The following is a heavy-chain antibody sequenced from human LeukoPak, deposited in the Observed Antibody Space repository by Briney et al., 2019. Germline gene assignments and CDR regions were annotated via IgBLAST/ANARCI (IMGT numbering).Heavy chain of an antibody. D-gene: IGHD3-3*01. CDR2: IYPGDSDT. J-gene: IGHJ4*02. Sequence: GESLKISCKGSGYSFTSYWIGWVRQMPGKGLEWMGIIYPGDSDTRYSPSFQGQVTISADKSISTAYLQWSSLKASDTAMYYCARGDYVFGGGYYYFDSWGQETLVPAS. V-gene: IGHV5-51*01. CDR3: ARGDYVFGGGYYYFDS. CDR1: GYSFTSYW.